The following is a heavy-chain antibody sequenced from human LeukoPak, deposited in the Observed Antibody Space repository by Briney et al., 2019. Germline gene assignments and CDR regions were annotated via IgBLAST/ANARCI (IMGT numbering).Heavy chain of an antibody. CDR1: GDSISRYY. J-gene: IGHJ5*02. CDR2: IYNGGII. CDR3: ARDSGTTGEVKFDP. V-gene: IGHV4-4*07. Sequence: SETLSLTCTVSGDSISRYYWSWIRQPAGKGLEWIGRIYNGGIITYNPSLKSRVTMSIDTSKNQFSLKLSFVTAADTAVYYCARDSGTTGEVKFDPWGQGTLVTVSS. D-gene: IGHD3-10*01.